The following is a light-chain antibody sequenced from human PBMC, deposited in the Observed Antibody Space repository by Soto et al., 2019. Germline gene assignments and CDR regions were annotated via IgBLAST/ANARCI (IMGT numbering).Light chain of an antibody. V-gene: IGLV2-14*01. CDR1: SSDIGGYNY. J-gene: IGLJ1*01. Sequence: QSALTQPASVSGSPGQSTTISCTGTSSDIGGYNYVSWYQQLPGEAPKLIIYDVSDRPSGVSTRFSGSKSGNTASLTTSGLQAEDEGDYYCSSFTSRHTYVFGTGTKLTVL. CDR3: SSFTSRHTYV. CDR2: DVS.